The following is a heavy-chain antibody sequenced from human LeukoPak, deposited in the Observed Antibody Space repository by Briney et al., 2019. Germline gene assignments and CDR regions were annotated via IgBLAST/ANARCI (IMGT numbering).Heavy chain of an antibody. CDR1: GYTFTGYY. CDR3: AREESNCFDP. Sequence: ASVKVSCKASGYTFTGYYIHWVRQAPGQGLEWMGWINPNSGGTNSAQKFQGRVTMTRDTSISTAYMELSRLRSDDTAVYYCAREESNCFDPWGQGTLVTVSS. V-gene: IGHV1-2*02. CDR2: INPNSGGT. J-gene: IGHJ5*02.